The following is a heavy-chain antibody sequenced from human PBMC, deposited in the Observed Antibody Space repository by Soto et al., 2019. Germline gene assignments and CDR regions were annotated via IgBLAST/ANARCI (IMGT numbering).Heavy chain of an antibody. J-gene: IGHJ3*02. D-gene: IGHD3-22*01. CDR2: IDWADNK. Sequence: GSGPTLVNPTQTLTLTCTFSGFSLRTSGMCVTWIRQPPGKALEWLARIDWADNKYYSTSLKTRLTISKDTSKNQVVLTMTNMDPVDTATYYCARIRGGADYYDSSGYPVGYAFDIWGQGTMVTVSS. CDR1: GFSLRTSGMC. V-gene: IGHV2-70*11. CDR3: ARIRGGADYYDSSGYPVGYAFDI.